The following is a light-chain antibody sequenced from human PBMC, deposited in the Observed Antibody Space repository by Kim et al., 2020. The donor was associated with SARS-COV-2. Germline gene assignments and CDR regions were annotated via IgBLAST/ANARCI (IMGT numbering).Light chain of an antibody. CDR3: AAWDGSLSGLV. CDR1: SSNIGSNY. Sequence: GQRVTISCSGSSSNIGSNYVDWYHQIPGTAPKLLIYKDNQRPSGVPDRFSGSKSGTSASLAISGPRSEDEADYYCAAWDGSLSGLVFGGGTQLTDL. CDR2: KDN. J-gene: IGLJ2*01. V-gene: IGLV1-47*01.